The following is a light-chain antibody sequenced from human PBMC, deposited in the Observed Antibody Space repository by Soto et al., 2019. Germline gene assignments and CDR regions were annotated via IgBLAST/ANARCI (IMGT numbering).Light chain of an antibody. Sequence: DIQMTQSPSALSASVGDRVTITCRASQSITNYLNWYQHKPGQAPNLLIYAASTLQAGVPSRFRGSGSGTEFTLTISSLQSEDFAVYYCHHYNSWPYTFGQGTKVDIK. CDR2: AAS. CDR3: HHYNSWPYT. CDR1: QSITNY. J-gene: IGKJ2*01. V-gene: IGKV1-39*01.